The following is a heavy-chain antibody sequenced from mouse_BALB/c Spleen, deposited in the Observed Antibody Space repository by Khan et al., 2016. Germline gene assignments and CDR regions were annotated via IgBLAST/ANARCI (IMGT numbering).Heavy chain of an antibody. V-gene: IGHV3-2*02. CDR1: GYSITSDYA. Sequence: EVQLQESGPGLVKPSQSLSLTCTVTGYSITSDYAWNWIRQFPGNKLEWMGYISYSGSTSYTPSLKSRISITRDTSKNQFFLQLHSLTTDDTATYYCARPYYFDYWGQVTPRTVSS. CDR3: ARPYYFDY. J-gene: IGHJ2*01. CDR2: ISYSGST.